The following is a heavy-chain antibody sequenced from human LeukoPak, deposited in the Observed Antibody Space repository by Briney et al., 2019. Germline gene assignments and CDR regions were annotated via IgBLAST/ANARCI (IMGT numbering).Heavy chain of an antibody. V-gene: IGHV4-39*07. J-gene: IGHJ5*02. Sequence: SETLSLTCTVSGGSISSSSYYWGWIRQPPGKGLEWIGSIYYSGSTNYNPSLKSRVTISVDTSKNQFSLKLNSVTAADAAVFYCARVFGYIGFPGWFDPWGQGTLVTVSS. CDR2: IYYSGST. CDR1: GGSISSSSYY. CDR3: ARVFGYIGFPGWFDP. D-gene: IGHD6-13*01.